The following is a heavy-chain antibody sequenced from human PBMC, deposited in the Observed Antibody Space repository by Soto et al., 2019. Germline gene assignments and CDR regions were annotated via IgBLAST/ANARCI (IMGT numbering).Heavy chain of an antibody. Sequence: QVQLVQSGAEVKKPGASVKVSCKASGYTFTSYYMHWVRQAPGQGLEWMGIINPSGGSTSYAQNFQGRVTMTRETSTSTVSMELSSLRSEDTAVYYCASRYCSSTSCYGRDYYYYGMDVWGQGTTVTVSS. D-gene: IGHD2-2*01. CDR1: GYTFTSYY. J-gene: IGHJ6*02. V-gene: IGHV1-46*01. CDR3: ASRYCSSTSCYGRDYYYYGMDV. CDR2: INPSGGST.